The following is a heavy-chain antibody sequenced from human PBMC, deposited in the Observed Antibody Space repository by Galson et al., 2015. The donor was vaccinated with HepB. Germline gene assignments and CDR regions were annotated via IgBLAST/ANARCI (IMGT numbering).Heavy chain of an antibody. CDR2: ISSSSSYI. Sequence: SLRLSCAASGFTFSSYSMNWVRQAPGKGLEWVSSISSSSSYIYYADSVKGRFTISRDNAKNSLYLQMNSLRAEDTAVYYCARSGARCSRCYYYYYGMDVWGQGTTVTVSS. D-gene: IGHD3-3*01. V-gene: IGHV3-21*01. J-gene: IGHJ6*02. CDR1: GFTFSSYS. CDR3: ARSGARCSRCYYYYYGMDV.